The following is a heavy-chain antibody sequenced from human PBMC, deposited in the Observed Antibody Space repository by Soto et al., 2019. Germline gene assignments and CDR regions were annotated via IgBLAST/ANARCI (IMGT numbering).Heavy chain of an antibody. Sequence: GASVKGSCKASGYTFTSYGISWVRQAPGQGLEWMGWISAYNGNTHYTQKLQGRVTMTTHTSTSTAYMELRSLRSDDTAVYYCARDVGGWYTYWGQGTLVTVYS. J-gene: IGHJ4*02. D-gene: IGHD6-19*01. V-gene: IGHV1-18*01. CDR2: ISAYNGNT. CDR1: GYTFTSYG. CDR3: ARDVGGWYTY.